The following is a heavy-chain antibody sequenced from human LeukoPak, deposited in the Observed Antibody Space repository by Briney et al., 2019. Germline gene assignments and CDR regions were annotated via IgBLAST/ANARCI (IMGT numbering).Heavy chain of an antibody. CDR3: ARRGSSGCFDF. V-gene: IGHV3-30-3*01. D-gene: IGHD6-19*01. CDR1: GFTFSNYG. J-gene: IGHJ4*02. Sequence: GGSLRLSCAASGFTFSNYGMYWVRQAPGKGLEWVAVMTHDGSNEYYGDSVKGRFTISRDNSKNTLFLQMHSLRAEDTPTYYCARRGSSGCFDFWGQGTLVTVSS. CDR2: MTHDGSNE.